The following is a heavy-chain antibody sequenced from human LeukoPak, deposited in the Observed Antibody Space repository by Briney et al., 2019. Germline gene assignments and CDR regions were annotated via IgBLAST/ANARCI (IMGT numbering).Heavy chain of an antibody. CDR2: IWYDGSNK. CDR1: GFTFSSYG. CDR3: ARGDCYSSRGDY. Sequence: PGGSLRLSCAASGFTFSSYGMHWVRQAPGKGLEWVAVIWYDGSNKYYADSVKGRFTISRDNSKNTLYLQMNSLRAEDTAVYYCARGDCYSSRGDYWGQGTLVTASS. D-gene: IGHD2-21*01. V-gene: IGHV3-33*01. J-gene: IGHJ4*02.